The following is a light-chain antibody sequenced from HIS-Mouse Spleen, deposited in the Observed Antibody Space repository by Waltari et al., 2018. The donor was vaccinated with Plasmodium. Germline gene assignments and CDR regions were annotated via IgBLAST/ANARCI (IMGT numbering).Light chain of an antibody. Sequence: QSALTQPASVSGSPGQSFTISCPGTSSDVGRYNLFSWYQHHPGKAPKLMIYEGSKRPSGVSNRFSGSKSGNTASLTISGLQAEDEADYYCCSYAGSSTFVVFGGGTKLTVL. CDR3: CSYAGSSTFVV. V-gene: IGLV2-23*03. CDR1: SSDVGRYNL. CDR2: EGS. J-gene: IGLJ2*01.